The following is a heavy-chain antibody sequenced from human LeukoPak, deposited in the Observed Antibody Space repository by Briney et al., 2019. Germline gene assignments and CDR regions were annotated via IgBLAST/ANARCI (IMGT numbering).Heavy chain of an antibody. V-gene: IGHV4-59*08. J-gene: IGHJ6*02. CDR3: ARMGCSTSCYDYYYGMDV. D-gene: IGHD2-2*01. CDR2: IYYSGST. Sequence: SETLSLTCTVSGGSISSYYWSWIRQPPEKGLEWIGYIYYSGSTNYNPSLKSRVTISVDTSKNQFSLKLSSVTAADTAVYYCARMGCSTSCYDYYYGMDVWGQGTTVTVSS. CDR1: GGSISSYY.